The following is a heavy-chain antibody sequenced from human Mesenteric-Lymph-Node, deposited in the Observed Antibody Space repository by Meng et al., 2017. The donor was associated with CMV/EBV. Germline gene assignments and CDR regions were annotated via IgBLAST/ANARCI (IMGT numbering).Heavy chain of an antibody. D-gene: IGHD2-2*01. Sequence: GGSLRLSCAATGFTFNRHWMNWVRQAPGKGLEWLANIKEDGSVRYYVDSVKGRFTISRDNAKKSLYLQMNSLRAEDTAVYYCARDQGSCTSISCRGDAFDIWGQGTMVTVSS. CDR1: GFTFNRHW. CDR3: ARDQGSCTSISCRGDAFDI. J-gene: IGHJ3*02. V-gene: IGHV3-7*01. CDR2: IKEDGSVR.